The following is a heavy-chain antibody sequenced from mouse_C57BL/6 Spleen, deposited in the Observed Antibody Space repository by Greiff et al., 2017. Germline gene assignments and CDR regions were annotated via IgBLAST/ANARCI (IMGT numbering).Heavy chain of an antibody. CDR2: IYPGSGST. J-gene: IGHJ2*01. CDR1: GYTFTSYW. V-gene: IGHV1-55*01. Sequence: QVQLKQPGAELVKPGASVKMSCKASGYTFTSYWITWVKQRPGQGLEWIGDIYPGSGSTNYNEKFKSKATLTVDTSSSTAYMQLSSLTSEDSAVYYCARSGTGWVGGYWGQGTTLTVSS. D-gene: IGHD4-1*01. CDR3: ARSGTGWVGGY.